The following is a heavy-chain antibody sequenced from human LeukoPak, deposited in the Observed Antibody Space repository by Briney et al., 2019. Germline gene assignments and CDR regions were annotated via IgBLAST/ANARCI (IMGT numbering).Heavy chain of an antibody. CDR3: ARPPLGGPLGGDY. CDR2: IYYSGTT. V-gene: IGHV4-39*01. J-gene: IGHJ4*02. CDR1: GASISSSDYY. Sequence: SKILSLTCTVSGASISSSDYYWGWIRQPPGKGLECIRSIYYSGTTYYNPSLKSRVTISVDTSKNQFSLELTSVTAADTAVYYCARPPLGGPLGGDYWGQGTLVTVSS. D-gene: IGHD3-16*01.